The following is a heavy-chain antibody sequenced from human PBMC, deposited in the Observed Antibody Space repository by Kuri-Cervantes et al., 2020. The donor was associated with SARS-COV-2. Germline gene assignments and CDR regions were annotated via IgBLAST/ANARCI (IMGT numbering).Heavy chain of an antibody. Sequence: GGSLRLSCAASGLTFSSYAMHWVRQAPGKGLEWVAVISYDGSNKYYADSVKGRFTISRDNSKNTLYLQMNSLKAEDTAVYYCARGGEPPYWYFDLWGRGTLVTVSS. CDR1: GLTFSSYA. J-gene: IGHJ2*01. CDR3: ARGGEPPYWYFDL. CDR2: ISYDGSNK. V-gene: IGHV3-30-3*01. D-gene: IGHD1-14*01.